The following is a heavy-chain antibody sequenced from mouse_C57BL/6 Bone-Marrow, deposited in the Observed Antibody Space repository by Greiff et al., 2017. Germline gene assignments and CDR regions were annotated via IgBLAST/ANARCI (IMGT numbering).Heavy chain of an antibody. Sequence: QVQLQQPGAELVKPGASVKLSCKASGYTFTSYWMHWVKQRPGRGLEWIGRIGPNSGGTKYNEKFKSKATLTVDKPSSTAYRQLSSLTSEDSAVYYCARFWSYAMDYWGQGTSVTVSS. CDR1: GYTFTSYW. J-gene: IGHJ4*01. CDR3: ARFWSYAMDY. CDR2: IGPNSGGT. V-gene: IGHV1-72*01.